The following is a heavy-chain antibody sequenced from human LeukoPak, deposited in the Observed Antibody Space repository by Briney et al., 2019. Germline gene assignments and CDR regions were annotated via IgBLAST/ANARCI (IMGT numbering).Heavy chain of an antibody. CDR3: ARDAVDTANAV. CDR2: IYSGGST. V-gene: IGHV3-53*01. Sequence: PGGSLRLSCAVSGFLVSSNYMSWVRQAPGKGLEWVSVIYSGGSTYYADSVKGRFTISRDNAKNTLYLQMNSLRAEDTAVYYCARDAVDTANAVWGQGTTVTVSS. CDR1: GFLVSSNY. J-gene: IGHJ6*02. D-gene: IGHD5-18*01.